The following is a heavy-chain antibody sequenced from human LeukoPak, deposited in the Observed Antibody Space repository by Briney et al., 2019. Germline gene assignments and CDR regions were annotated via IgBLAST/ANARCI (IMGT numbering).Heavy chain of an antibody. CDR3: ARELYGRFDS. D-gene: IGHD2-8*01. J-gene: IGHJ5*01. CDR2: INPYNGNR. Sequence: ASVKVSCKTSGYTFTTYGVSWVRQTPGQGLEWVGWINPYNGNRNSAQRFQGRVTMTTDPSTTTAYMELRSLRSDDTAMYYCARELYGRFDSWGQGTLVTVSS. CDR1: GYTFTTYG. V-gene: IGHV1-18*01.